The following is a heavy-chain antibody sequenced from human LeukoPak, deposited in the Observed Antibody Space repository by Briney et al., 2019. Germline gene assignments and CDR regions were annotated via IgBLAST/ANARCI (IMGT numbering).Heavy chain of an antibody. D-gene: IGHD3-10*01. Sequence: GGSLRLSCAASGFTFSSYAMSWVRQAPGKRLEWVSAISGSGGSTYYADSVKGRFTISRDNSKNTLYLQMNSLRAGDTAVYYCAKDREVLLWFGELLSYFDYWGQGTLVTVSS. CDR1: GFTFSSYA. CDR3: AKDREVLLWFGELLSYFDY. CDR2: ISGSGGST. J-gene: IGHJ4*02. V-gene: IGHV3-23*01.